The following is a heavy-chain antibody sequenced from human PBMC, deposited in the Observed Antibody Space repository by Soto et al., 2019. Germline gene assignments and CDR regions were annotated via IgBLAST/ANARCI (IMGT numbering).Heavy chain of an antibody. CDR2: ISWNSGSI. CDR3: AKDLGYCSGGSCRVFDY. CDR1: GFTFDDYA. Sequence: PGGSLRLSCAASGFTFDDYAMHWVRQAPGKGLEWVSGISWNSGSIGCADSVKDRFTISRDNAKNSLYLQMNSLRAEDTALYYCAKDLGYCSGGSCRVFDYWGQGTLVTVSS. V-gene: IGHV3-9*01. D-gene: IGHD2-15*01. J-gene: IGHJ4*02.